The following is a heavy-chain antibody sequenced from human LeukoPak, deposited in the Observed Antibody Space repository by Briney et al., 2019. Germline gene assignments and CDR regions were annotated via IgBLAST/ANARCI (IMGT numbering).Heavy chain of an antibody. CDR3: AKEGYDSSGYYNLDAFDI. CDR2: ISGSGGST. J-gene: IGHJ3*02. CDR1: GFTFSSYA. Sequence: PGGSLRLSCAASGFTFSSYAMSWVRQAPGKGLEWVSAISGSGGSTYYADSVKGRFTISRDNSKNTLYLQMNSLRAEDTAVYYCAKEGYDSSGYYNLDAFDIWGQGTMVTVSS. D-gene: IGHD3-22*01. V-gene: IGHV3-23*01.